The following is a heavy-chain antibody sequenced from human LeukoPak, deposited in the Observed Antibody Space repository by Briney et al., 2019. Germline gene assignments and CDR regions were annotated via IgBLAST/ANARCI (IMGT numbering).Heavy chain of an antibody. J-gene: IGHJ5*02. D-gene: IGHD2-2*01. CDR2: IIPILGIA. CDR3: AREECSSTSCYLNWFDP. CDR1: GGTFSSYA. V-gene: IGHV1-69*04. Sequence: SVKVSYKASGGTFSSYAISWVRQAPGQGLEWMGRIIPILGIANYAQKFQGRVTITADKSTSTAYMELSSLRSEDTVVYYCAREECSSTSCYLNWFDPWGQGTLVTVSS.